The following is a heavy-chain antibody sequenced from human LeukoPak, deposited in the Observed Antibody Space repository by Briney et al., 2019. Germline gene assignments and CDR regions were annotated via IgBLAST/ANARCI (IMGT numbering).Heavy chain of an antibody. CDR2: ISYDGSTK. J-gene: IGHJ4*02. D-gene: IGHD5-18*01. CDR1: GFTVSSNY. CDR3: AKDFEQEWLPDSLGY. Sequence: QPGGSLRLSCAASGFTVSSNYMSWVRQAPGKGLEWVAVISYDGSTKYYADSVKGRFTISRDNSKNTLYLQMNSLRAEDTAVYYCAKDFEQEWLPDSLGYWGQGTLVTVSS. V-gene: IGHV3-30*18.